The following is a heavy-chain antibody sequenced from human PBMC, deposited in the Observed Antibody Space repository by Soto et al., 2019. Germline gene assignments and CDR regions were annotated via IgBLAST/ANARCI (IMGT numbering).Heavy chain of an antibody. J-gene: IGHJ5*02. CDR1: GYTLTSYG. V-gene: IGHV1-18*04. D-gene: IGHD2-21*02. Sequence: QVQLVQSGAEVKKPGASVKVSCKASGYTLTSYGISWVRQAPGQGLEWMGWISAYNGNTNYGNTNYAQKLQGRVTMTTDTSTSTAYMELRSLRSDDTAVYYCARLVVTAMWRWFDPWGQGTLVTVSS. CDR2: ISAYNGNTNYGNT. CDR3: ARLVVTAMWRWFDP.